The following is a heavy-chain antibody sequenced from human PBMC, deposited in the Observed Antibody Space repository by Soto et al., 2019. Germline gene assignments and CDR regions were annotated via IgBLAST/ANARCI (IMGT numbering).Heavy chain of an antibody. D-gene: IGHD3-22*01. Sequence: ASVKLSCKASGYTFTGYHMHWVRQTPGQGLEWMGWINPNSGGTNYAQKFQGRVTMTRDTSISTAYMELSRLRSDDTAVYYCARDTMIVVVTRPDAFDIWGQGTMVTVSS. CDR3: ARDTMIVVVTRPDAFDI. J-gene: IGHJ3*02. CDR2: INPNSGGT. CDR1: GYTFTGYH. V-gene: IGHV1-2*02.